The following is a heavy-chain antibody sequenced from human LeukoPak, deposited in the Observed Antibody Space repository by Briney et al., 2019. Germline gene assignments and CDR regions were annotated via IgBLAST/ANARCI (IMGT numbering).Heavy chain of an antibody. CDR1: GGSISSYY. CDR3: ARANGDYVWGSYRYIWFDP. D-gene: IGHD3-16*02. J-gene: IGHJ5*02. V-gene: IGHV4-59*01. Sequence: PSETLSLTCTVSGGSISSYYWSWIRQPPGKGLEWIGYIHSSGSTNYNPSLKSRVAISVDTSKNQFSLKLSSVTAADTAVYYCARANGDYVWGSYRYIWFDPWGQGTLVTVSS. CDR2: IHSSGST.